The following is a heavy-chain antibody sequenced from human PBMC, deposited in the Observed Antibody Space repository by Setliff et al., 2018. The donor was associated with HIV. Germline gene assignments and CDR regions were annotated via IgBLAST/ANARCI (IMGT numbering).Heavy chain of an antibody. D-gene: IGHD4-17*01. CDR2: IIPIFGTA. CDR3: ARDHGMWDYGGNCLPREYFHH. J-gene: IGHJ1*01. CDR1: GYTLPQLS. Sequence: ASVKVSCKVSGYTLPQLSIHWVRQAPGKGLEWMGGIIPIFGTAKYEQKFQGRVTMTRDTSSSTAYMDLSRLSSDDTAVYYCARDHGMWDYGGNCLPREYFHHWGQGTLVTVSS. V-gene: IGHV1-2*02.